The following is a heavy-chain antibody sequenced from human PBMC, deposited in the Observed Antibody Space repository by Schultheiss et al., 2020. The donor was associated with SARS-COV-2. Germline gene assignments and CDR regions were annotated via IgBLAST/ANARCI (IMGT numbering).Heavy chain of an antibody. Sequence: GGSLRLSCAASGFTFSSYSMNWVRQAPGKGLEWVSAISGSGGSTYYADSVKGRFTISRDNAKNSLYLQMNSLRAEDTAVYYCATIPLYYYYGMDVWGQGTTVTVSS. CDR2: ISGSGGST. V-gene: IGHV3-21*01. CDR1: GFTFSSYS. CDR3: ATIPLYYYYGMDV. J-gene: IGHJ6*02.